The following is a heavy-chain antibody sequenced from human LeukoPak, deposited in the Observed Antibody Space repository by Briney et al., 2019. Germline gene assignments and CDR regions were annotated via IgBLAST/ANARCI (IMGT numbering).Heavy chain of an antibody. V-gene: IGHV3-23*01. CDR3: AKGYYDYVWGSYYFDY. CDR1: GFTFSSYA. CDR2: ISGSGGST. J-gene: IGHJ4*02. D-gene: IGHD3-16*01. Sequence: GXSLRLSCAASGFTFSSYAMSWVRQAPGKGLEWVSAISGSGGSTYYADSVKGRFTISRDNSRDTLYLQMNSLRAEDTAVYYCAKGYYDYVWGSYYFDYWGQGTLVTVSS.